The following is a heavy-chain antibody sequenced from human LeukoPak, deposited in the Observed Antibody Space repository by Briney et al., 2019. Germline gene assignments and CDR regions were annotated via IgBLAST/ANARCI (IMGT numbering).Heavy chain of an antibody. CDR3: ASTDCTNGVCYTCDY. CDR2: IIPIFGTA. CDR1: GYTFTSYG. Sequence: ASVKVSCKASGYTFTSYGTSWVRQAPGQGLEWMGRIIPIFGTANYAQKFQGRVTITTDESTSTAYMELSSLRSEDTAVYYCASTDCTNGVCYTCDYWGQGTLVTVSS. J-gene: IGHJ4*02. V-gene: IGHV1-69*05. D-gene: IGHD2-8*01.